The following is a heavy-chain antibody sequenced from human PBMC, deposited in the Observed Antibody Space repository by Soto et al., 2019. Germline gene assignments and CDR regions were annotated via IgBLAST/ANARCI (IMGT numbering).Heavy chain of an antibody. D-gene: IGHD2-15*01. J-gene: IGHJ4*02. V-gene: IGHV3-23*01. CDR1: GFTFSSYA. CDR2: ISGSGGRT. Sequence: SGGSLRLSCAASGFTFSSYAMSWVRQAPGKGLEWVSAISGSGGRTYYADSVKGRFTISRDNSKNTLYLQMNSLRAEDTAVYYCAKAEPPLSVVVVAACFDYWGQGTLVTVSS. CDR3: AKAEPPLSVVVVAACFDY.